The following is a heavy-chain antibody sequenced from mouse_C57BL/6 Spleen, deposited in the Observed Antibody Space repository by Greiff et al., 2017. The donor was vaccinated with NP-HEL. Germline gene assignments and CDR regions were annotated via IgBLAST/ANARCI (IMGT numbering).Heavy chain of an antibody. CDR2: IDPSDSYT. V-gene: IGHV1-50*01. Sequence: QVQLQQPGAELVKPGASVKLSCKASGYTFTSYWMQWVKQRPGQGLEWIGEIDPSDSYTNYNQKFKGKATLTVDTSSSTAYMQLSSLTSEDSAVYYCARAPTTVAPYWYFDVWGTGTTVTVSS. J-gene: IGHJ1*03. CDR3: ARAPTTVAPYWYFDV. D-gene: IGHD1-1*01. CDR1: GYTFTSYW.